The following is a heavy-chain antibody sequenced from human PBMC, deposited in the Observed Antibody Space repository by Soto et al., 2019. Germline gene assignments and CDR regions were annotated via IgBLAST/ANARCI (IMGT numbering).Heavy chain of an antibody. J-gene: IGHJ6*02. CDR2: ISAYNGDT. D-gene: IGHD3-10*01. CDR1: GYTFTSYG. V-gene: IGHV1-18*01. Sequence: QVQLVQSGAEVKKPGASVKVSCKASGYTFTSYGISWVRQAPGQGLEWMGWISAYNGDTNYTQNLQGRVTMTTDTSTRTAYMELRRLRSDDTAVYYCASDLYITMGRGVINYHYYGMDGWGQGTTVTVSS. CDR3: ASDLYITMGRGVINYHYYGMDG.